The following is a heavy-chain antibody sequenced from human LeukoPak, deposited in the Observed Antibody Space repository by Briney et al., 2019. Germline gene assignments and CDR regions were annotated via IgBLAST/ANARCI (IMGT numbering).Heavy chain of an antibody. J-gene: IGHJ1*01. Sequence: SETLSLTCTVSGGSISSGDYYWSWIRQPPGKGLEWIGYIYYSGSTYYNPSLKSRVTISVDTSENQFSLRLSSVTAADTAVYYCARTSRTGEPEYFQYWGQGTLVTVSS. D-gene: IGHD2-8*02. CDR1: GGSISSGDYY. CDR2: IYYSGST. V-gene: IGHV4-30-4*01. CDR3: ARTSRTGEPEYFQY.